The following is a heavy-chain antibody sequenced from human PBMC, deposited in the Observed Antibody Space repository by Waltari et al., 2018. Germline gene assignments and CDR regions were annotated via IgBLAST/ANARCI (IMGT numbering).Heavy chain of an antibody. J-gene: IGHJ2*01. V-gene: IGHV4-61*09. CDR3: ARRTPVRYFDL. Sequence: QVQLQESGPGLVKPSQTLSLTCTVSGGSISSGSYYWSWIRQPAGKGLEWIGYIYTSGSTNYNPSLKSRVTISVDTSKNQFSLKLSSVTAADTVVYYCARRTPVRYFDLWGRGTLVTVSS. CDR2: IYTSGST. D-gene: IGHD3-10*01. CDR1: GGSISSGSYY.